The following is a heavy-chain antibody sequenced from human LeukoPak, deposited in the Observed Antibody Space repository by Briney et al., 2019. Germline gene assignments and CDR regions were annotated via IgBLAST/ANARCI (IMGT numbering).Heavy chain of an antibody. CDR2: ISYDGSNK. D-gene: IGHD3-9*01. CDR3: ARGDILTGYYSPYYGMDV. V-gene: IGHV3-30-3*01. J-gene: IGHJ6*02. Sequence: GGSLRLSCAASGFTFSSYAMHWVRQAPGKELEWVAVISYDGSNKYYADSVKGRFTISRDNSKNTLYLQMNSLRAEDTAVYYCARGDILTGYYSPYYGMDVWGQGTTVTVSS. CDR1: GFTFSSYA.